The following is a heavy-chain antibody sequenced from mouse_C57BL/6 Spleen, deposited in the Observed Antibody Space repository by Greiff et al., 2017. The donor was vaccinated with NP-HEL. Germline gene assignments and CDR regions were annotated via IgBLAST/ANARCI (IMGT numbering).Heavy chain of an antibody. J-gene: IGHJ3*01. CDR2: IYPGSGST. Sequence: QVQLQQPGAELVKPGASVKMSCKASGYTFTSYWITWVKQRPGQGLEWIGDIYPGSGSTNYNETFKSKATLTVDTSSSTAYMQLSSLTSEDSAVYYCARYYYGSSSFAYWGQGTLVTVSA. D-gene: IGHD1-1*01. CDR3: ARYYYGSSSFAY. V-gene: IGHV1-55*01. CDR1: GYTFTSYW.